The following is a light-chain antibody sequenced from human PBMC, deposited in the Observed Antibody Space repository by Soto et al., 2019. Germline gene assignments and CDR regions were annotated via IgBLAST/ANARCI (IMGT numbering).Light chain of an antibody. V-gene: IGKV1-9*01. CDR3: QQLKIVPLT. CDR1: QDIASN. J-gene: IGKJ1*01. Sequence: DIQLTQSPSSLSASVGDRVIITCRASQDIASNLAWYQQKPGKAPKLLIYAASTLQSGVPSRFSGSGSGTVFTLTISSLQPEDFATYYCQQLKIVPLTFGQGTKVEIK. CDR2: AAS.